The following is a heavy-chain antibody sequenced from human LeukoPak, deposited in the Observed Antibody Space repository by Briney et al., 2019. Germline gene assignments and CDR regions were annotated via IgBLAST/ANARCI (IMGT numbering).Heavy chain of an antibody. CDR1: GGSISSGGYY. D-gene: IGHD4-11*01. V-gene: IGHV4-30-2*01. CDR2: IYHSGST. J-gene: IGHJ4*02. CDR3: AREAYSFVFDY. Sequence: SETLSLTCTVSGGSISSGGYYWSWIRQPPGKGLEWIGYIYHSGSTYYNPSLKSRVTISVDRSKNQFSLKLSSVTAADTAVYYCAREAYSFVFDYWGQGTLVTVSS.